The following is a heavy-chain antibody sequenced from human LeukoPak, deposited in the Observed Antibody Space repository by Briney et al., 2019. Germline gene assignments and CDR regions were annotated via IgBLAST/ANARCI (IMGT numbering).Heavy chain of an antibody. V-gene: IGHV3-72*01. J-gene: IGHJ3*02. CDR3: ARVLAGSSGVFDI. CDR1: GFTFSDYY. Sequence: QPGGSLRLSCVASGFTFSDYYMDWVRQAPGKGLELVGRIKNKVNSYTTEYAASVKGRFTFSRDDSKNSLHLQMNSLKTEDTAVYYCARVLAGSSGVFDIWGQGTMVTVSS. D-gene: IGHD3-22*01. CDR2: IKNKVNSYTT.